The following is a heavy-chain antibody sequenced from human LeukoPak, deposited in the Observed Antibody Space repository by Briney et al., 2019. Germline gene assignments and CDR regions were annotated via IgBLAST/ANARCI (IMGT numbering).Heavy chain of an antibody. CDR3: AKDTYYYDSSGYSDFDY. J-gene: IGHJ4*02. CDR2: ISYDGTNK. CDR1: GFTFSSYT. V-gene: IGHV3-30-3*01. D-gene: IGHD3-22*01. Sequence: PGGSLRLSCAASGFTFSSYTMHWVRQAPGKGLEWVAVISYDGTNKYYADSVKGRFTISRDNSKNTLYLQMNSLRAEDTAVYYCAKDTYYYDSSGYSDFDYWGQGTLVTVSS.